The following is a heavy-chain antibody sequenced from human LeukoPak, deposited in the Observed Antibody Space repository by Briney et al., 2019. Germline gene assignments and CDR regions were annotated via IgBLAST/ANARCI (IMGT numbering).Heavy chain of an antibody. J-gene: IGHJ1*01. Sequence: PGGSLRLSCAVSGVTFTDYYMGWVRQAPGKGLEWVGRARNKANSYTTDYAASVKGRFTISRDDSKNSLYLQMNSLKTEDTAVYYCARVDCSGGNCFFGHWGQGTLVTVSS. CDR1: GVTFTDYY. V-gene: IGHV3-72*01. CDR3: ARVDCSGGNCFFGH. D-gene: IGHD2-15*01. CDR2: ARNKANSYTT.